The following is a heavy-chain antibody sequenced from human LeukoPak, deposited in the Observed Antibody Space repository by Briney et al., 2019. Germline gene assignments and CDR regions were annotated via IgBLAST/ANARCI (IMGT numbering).Heavy chain of an antibody. J-gene: IGHJ6*03. CDR1: GGSISSYY. CDR3: ARVVQNGAYMDV. Sequence: SETLSLTCTVSGGSISSYYWSWIRQPPGMGLEWIGYIYYSGSTNYNPSLKSRVTISVDTSKNQFSLKLSSVTAADTAVYYCARVVQNGAYMDVWGKGTTVTVSS. CDR2: IYYSGST. V-gene: IGHV4-59*01. D-gene: IGHD1-1*01.